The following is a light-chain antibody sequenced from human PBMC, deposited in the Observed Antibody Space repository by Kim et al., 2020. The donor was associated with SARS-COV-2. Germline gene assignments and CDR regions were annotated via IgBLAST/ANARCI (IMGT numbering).Light chain of an antibody. Sequence: GTFTLTCASSTGADTSGYFPNWFQQKPGQPPRALIYSTHNKHSWTPARFSGSLLGGKAALTLSDVQPEDEADYYCLLFDGSTLNWVFGGGTQLTVL. J-gene: IGLJ3*02. CDR3: LLFDGSTLNWV. V-gene: IGLV7-43*01. CDR2: STH. CDR1: TGADTSGYF.